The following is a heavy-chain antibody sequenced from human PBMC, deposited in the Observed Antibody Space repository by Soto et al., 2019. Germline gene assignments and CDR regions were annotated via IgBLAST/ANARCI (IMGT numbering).Heavy chain of an antibody. CDR2: IYYSGNT. D-gene: IGHD3-16*01. CDR3: AREGGESSDGLYYFDS. J-gene: IGHJ4*02. CDR1: GGSTSSDNY. Sequence: PLETLSLTCTVSGGSTSSDNYWSWIRQPPGEGLEWIGHIYYSGNTDYNPSLKSRLAISIDTSKNQFSLKLSSVTAADTAVYFCAREGGESSDGLYYFDSWGQGSLVTVSS. V-gene: IGHV4-30-4*01.